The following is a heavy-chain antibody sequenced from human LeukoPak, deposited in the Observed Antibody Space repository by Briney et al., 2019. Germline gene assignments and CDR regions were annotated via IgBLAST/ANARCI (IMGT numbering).Heavy chain of an antibody. CDR3: ARDLGIAAAGPLGYYMDV. Sequence: ASVKVSCKASGYTFTGYYIHWVRQAPGQGLEWMGWINPNSGGTNYAQKFQGRVTMTRDTSISAAYMELSRLRSDDTAVYYCARDLGIAAAGPLGYYMDVWGKGTTVTVSS. CDR1: GYTFTGYY. V-gene: IGHV1-2*02. D-gene: IGHD6-13*01. CDR2: INPNSGGT. J-gene: IGHJ6*03.